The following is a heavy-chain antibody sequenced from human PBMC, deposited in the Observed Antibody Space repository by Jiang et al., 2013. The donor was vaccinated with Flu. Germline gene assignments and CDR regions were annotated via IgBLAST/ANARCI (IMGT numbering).Heavy chain of an antibody. CDR1: GGSVSSGHYY. J-gene: IGHJ4*02. Sequence: GLVKPSQTLSLTCTVSGGSVSSGHYYWSWIRQPPGKGLEWIGYIFYNGNTYYNPSLRSRIAISTDMSKNQFSLRLSSVTAADTAVYYCARVGAADPYYFDFWGQGTL. V-gene: IGHV4-30-4*01. CDR3: ARVGAADPYYFDF. D-gene: IGHD3-10*01. CDR2: IFYNGNT.